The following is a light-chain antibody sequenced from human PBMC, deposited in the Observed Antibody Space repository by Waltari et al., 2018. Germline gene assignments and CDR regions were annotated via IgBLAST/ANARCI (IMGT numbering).Light chain of an antibody. Sequence: EIVLPQSPGTLSLSPGERATLSCRASQNIGRYLVWYQQKPGQAPRLLIYEASRRATGIPDRLSGSGSGTDFSLTISRLEPEDFAVYYCQNHERLPATFGQGTKVEIK. CDR3: QNHERLPAT. CDR1: QNIGRY. V-gene: IGKV3-20*01. J-gene: IGKJ1*01. CDR2: EAS.